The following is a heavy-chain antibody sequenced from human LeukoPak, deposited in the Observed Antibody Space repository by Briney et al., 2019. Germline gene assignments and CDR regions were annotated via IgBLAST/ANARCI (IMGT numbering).Heavy chain of an antibody. J-gene: IGHJ4*02. CDR3: ASGYTYYYGSGSYH. CDR2: ISHDGSNR. V-gene: IGHV3-30*04. CDR1: GITFNSYA. Sequence: PGGSLRLSCAASGITFNSYAMHWVRQAPGKGLEWVAVISHDGSNRYYGDSVKGRFTISRDNPKNTLFLQMDSLRAEDTAVYYCASGYTYYYGSGSYHWGQGTLVTVSS. D-gene: IGHD3-10*01.